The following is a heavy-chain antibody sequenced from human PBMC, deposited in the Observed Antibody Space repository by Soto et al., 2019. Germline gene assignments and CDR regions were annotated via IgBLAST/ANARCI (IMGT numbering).Heavy chain of an antibody. J-gene: IGHJ5*02. CDR2: IYYGGST. Sequence: PSETLSLTCTVSGVSISSGDYYWTWIRQPPGKGLEWIGYIYYGGSTYYNPSLKSRVTISVDTSKNQFSLKLSSVTAADSAVYSCARGRPDPYYYDTSGHYYVAWGQGTLVTVSS. D-gene: IGHD3-22*01. V-gene: IGHV4-30-4*01. CDR1: GVSISSGDYY. CDR3: ARGRPDPYYYDTSGHYYVA.